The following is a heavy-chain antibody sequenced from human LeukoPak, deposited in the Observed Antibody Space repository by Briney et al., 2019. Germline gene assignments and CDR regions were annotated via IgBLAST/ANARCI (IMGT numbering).Heavy chain of an antibody. CDR2: VSGSGGST. V-gene: IGHV3-23*01. J-gene: IGHJ3*02. Sequence: GGSLRLSCAASGFTFSGYAMSWVRQAPGKGLEWVSAVSGSGGSTYYADSVKGRFTISRDNSKNTLYLQMNSLRAEDTAVYYCAKGYLLLWFEGVDQYDAFDIWGQGTMVTVSS. D-gene: IGHD3-10*01. CDR3: AKGYLLLWFEGVDQYDAFDI. CDR1: GFTFSGYA.